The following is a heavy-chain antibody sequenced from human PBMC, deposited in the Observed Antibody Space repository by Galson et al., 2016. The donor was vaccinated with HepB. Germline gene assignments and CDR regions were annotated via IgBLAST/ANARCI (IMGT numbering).Heavy chain of an antibody. D-gene: IGHD3-3*01. CDR1: GLSFSDYY. CDR2: ISRSGDMM. CDR3: ATSRAVRSGYVGAFDS. V-gene: IGHV3-11*01. J-gene: IGHJ4*02. Sequence: SLRLSCAASGLSFSDYYMSWIRQAPGKGLEWVAYISRSGDMMYYADSVKGRFTISRDNARTSLYLRMSSLRADDKALYYCATSRAVRSGYVGAFDSWGQGTVVTVSS.